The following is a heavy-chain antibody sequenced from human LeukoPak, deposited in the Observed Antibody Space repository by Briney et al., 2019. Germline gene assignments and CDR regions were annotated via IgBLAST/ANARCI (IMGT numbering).Heavy chain of an antibody. Sequence: GESLKISCKHSEYSFPNYCIGWVRQLPGKGLEWMGIIYPDDSDTRYSPSFQGQVTISADRSTSTAYLQWSSLKPSDTAMYYCAIGRGGQQLGDYWGQGTLVTVSS. CDR2: IYPDDSDT. V-gene: IGHV5-51*01. J-gene: IGHJ4*02. CDR3: AIGRGGQQLGDY. CDR1: EYSFPNYC. D-gene: IGHD6-13*01.